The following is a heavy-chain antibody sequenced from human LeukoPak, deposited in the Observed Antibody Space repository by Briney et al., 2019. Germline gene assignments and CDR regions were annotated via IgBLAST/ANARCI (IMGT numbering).Heavy chain of an antibody. D-gene: IGHD3-16*01. Sequence: GRSLRLSCAASGFTFSSYGMHWVRQAPGKGLEWVAVISYDGSNKYYADSVKGRFTISRDNSKNTLYLQMNSLRAEDTAVYYCAKVDGGAFDYWGQGTLVTVSS. CDR2: ISYDGSNK. J-gene: IGHJ4*02. V-gene: IGHV3-30*18. CDR3: AKVDGGAFDY. CDR1: GFTFSSYG.